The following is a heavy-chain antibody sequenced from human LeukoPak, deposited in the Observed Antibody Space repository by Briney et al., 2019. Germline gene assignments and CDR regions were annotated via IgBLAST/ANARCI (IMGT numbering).Heavy chain of an antibody. V-gene: IGHV3-7*03. D-gene: IGHD4-17*01. CDR1: GFTFSNAW. Sequence: GGSLRLSCAASGFTFSNAWMSWVRQAPGKGLEWVANIKQDGSEKYYVDSVKGRFTISRDNAKNSLYLQMNSLRAEDTAVYYCARVYGDYLSYWGQGTLVTVSS. CDR3: ARVYGDYLSY. CDR2: IKQDGSEK. J-gene: IGHJ4*02.